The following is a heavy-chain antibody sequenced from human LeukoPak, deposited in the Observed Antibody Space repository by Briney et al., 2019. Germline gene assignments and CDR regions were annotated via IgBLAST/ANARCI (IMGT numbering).Heavy chain of an antibody. D-gene: IGHD3-10*01. CDR3: ARYYGSGSFDY. Sequence: ESGPTLVNPTETLTLTCTVSGFSLSHARMGVSWIRQPPGKALEWLAHIFSNDEKSYSTSLKSRLTISKDTSKSQVVLTMTNMDPVDTATYYCARYYGSGSFDYWGQGTLVTVSS. V-gene: IGHV2-26*01. J-gene: IGHJ4*02. CDR1: GFSLSHARMG. CDR2: IFSNDEK.